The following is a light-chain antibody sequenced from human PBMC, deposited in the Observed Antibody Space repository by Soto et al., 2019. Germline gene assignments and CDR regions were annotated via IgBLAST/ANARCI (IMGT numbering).Light chain of an antibody. CDR2: DAS. J-gene: IGKJ1*01. CDR3: QQYNSYSR. CDR1: QTINNW. Sequence: EIQMTQSPSTLSASVGDRVTITCRASQTINNWLAWYQHKPGKAPKLLIYDASSLESGVPSRFSGSGSGTEFTLTISSLQPDDFATYYCQQYNSYSRFGQGTKV. V-gene: IGKV1-5*01.